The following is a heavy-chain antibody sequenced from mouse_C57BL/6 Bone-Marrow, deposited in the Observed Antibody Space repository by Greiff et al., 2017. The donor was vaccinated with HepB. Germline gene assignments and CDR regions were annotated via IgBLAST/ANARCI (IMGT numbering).Heavy chain of an antibody. Sequence: VQLKQSGPELVKPGASVKIPCKASGYTFTDYNMDWVKQSHGKSLEWIGDINPNNGGTIYNQKFKGKATLTVDKSSSTAYMELRSLTSEDTAVYYCARCDYDGYYAMDYWGQGTSVTVAS. V-gene: IGHV1-18*01. CDR2: INPNNGGT. CDR3: ARCDYDGYYAMDY. J-gene: IGHJ4*01. CDR1: GYTFTDYN. D-gene: IGHD2-4*01.